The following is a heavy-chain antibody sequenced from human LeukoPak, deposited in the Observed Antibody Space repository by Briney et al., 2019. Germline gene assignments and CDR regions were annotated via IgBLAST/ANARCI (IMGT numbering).Heavy chain of an antibody. CDR1: GGSISHYY. D-gene: IGHD3-22*01. CDR3: VRLSNYYDRSGYYYAFDH. Sequence: SETLSLTRTVSGGSISHYYWSWIRQPAGEGLEWIGRIYSSGNTNYTPSLKSRATISLDRSKNQFSLNLTSVTAADTAVYYCVRLSNYYDRSGYYYAFDHWGQGALVTVSS. CDR2: IYSSGNT. J-gene: IGHJ4*02. V-gene: IGHV4-4*07.